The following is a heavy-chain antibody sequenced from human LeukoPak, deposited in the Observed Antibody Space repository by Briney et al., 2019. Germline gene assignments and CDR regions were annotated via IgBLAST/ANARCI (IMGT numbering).Heavy chain of an antibody. CDR2: IFYSGST. Sequence: SETLSLTCTVSGGSISSGGYYWRWIRQHPGEGLEWIGYIFYSGSTYYNPSLKSRVTISVDTSKNQFSLKLSSVTAAGTAVYYCARDRSYDSSGYHHDAFDIWGQGTMVTVSS. V-gene: IGHV4-31*03. D-gene: IGHD3-22*01. CDR3: ARDRSYDSSGYHHDAFDI. CDR1: GGSISSGGYY. J-gene: IGHJ3*02.